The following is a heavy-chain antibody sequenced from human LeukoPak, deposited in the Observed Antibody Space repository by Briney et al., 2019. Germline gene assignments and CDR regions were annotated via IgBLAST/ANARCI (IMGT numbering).Heavy chain of an antibody. V-gene: IGHV3-23*01. D-gene: IGHD1-26*01. J-gene: IGHJ4*02. CDR2: ISGSGGST. CDR1: SCTFITYA. Sequence: GGALRLSCAASSCTFITYAMIGFLQAPGKGVEGLSAISGSGGSTYYADSVKGRFTISRDNSKNTLYLKMNSLRAEDTAVYYCAKSAHRSGSYFYFRAPGSYYFDYWGQGTLVTVSS. CDR3: AKSAHRSGSYFYFRAPGSYYFDY.